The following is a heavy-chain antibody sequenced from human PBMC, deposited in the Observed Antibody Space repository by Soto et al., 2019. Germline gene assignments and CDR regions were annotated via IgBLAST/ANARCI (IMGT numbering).Heavy chain of an antibody. Sequence: ETLSLTCSVSGYSVSSSDYYWAWIRQSPGKGLEWIGSMFYSGLTYYNPSLKSRVTLSVDTSKNQFSVRLNSVTAADTAVYYCAPLSVSLSGPYGIHVWGQGTTVTVS. D-gene: IGHD2-15*01. CDR2: MFYSGLT. CDR1: GYSVSSSDYY. V-gene: IGHV4-39*01. CDR3: APLSVSLSGPYGIHV. J-gene: IGHJ6*02.